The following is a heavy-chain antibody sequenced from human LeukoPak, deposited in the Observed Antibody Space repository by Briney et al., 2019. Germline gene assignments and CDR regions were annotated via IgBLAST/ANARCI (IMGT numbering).Heavy chain of an antibody. CDR2: IYYSGST. D-gene: IGHD1-20*01. CDR1: GGSISSYY. Sequence: SETLSLTCTVSGGSISSYYWSWIRQPPGKGLEWIGYIYYSGSTNYNPSLKSRVTISVGTPKNQFSLKLSSVTAADTAVYYCARDNWPLSHWGQGTLVTVSS. CDR3: ARDNWPLSH. J-gene: IGHJ4*02. V-gene: IGHV4-59*01.